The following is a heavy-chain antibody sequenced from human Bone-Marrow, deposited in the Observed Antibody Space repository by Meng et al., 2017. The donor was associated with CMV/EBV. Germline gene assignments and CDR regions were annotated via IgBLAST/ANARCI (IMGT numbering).Heavy chain of an antibody. CDR3: AKDEIPYYHDGGGVY. Sequence: GESLKISCAASGFTFSGSSMHWVRQASGKGLEWVGRIRTKGNNYATAYAASVKGRFTISRDDSKDTVYLQMNSLRAEDTAVYYCAKDEIPYYHDGGGVYWGQGTLVTVSS. V-gene: IGHV3-73*01. D-gene: IGHD3-22*01. CDR2: IRTKGNNYAT. J-gene: IGHJ4*02. CDR1: GFTFSGSS.